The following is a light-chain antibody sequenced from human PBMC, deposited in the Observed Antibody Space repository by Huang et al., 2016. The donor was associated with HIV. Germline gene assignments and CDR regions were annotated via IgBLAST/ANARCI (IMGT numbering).Light chain of an antibody. V-gene: IGKV1-NL1*01. Sequence: DTQMTQSPSSLSASVGDSVTITCRASQGISNSLAWYQQKPGTAPKLLLYGASRLEGGLPSRFSGGGSGTDYTLTISSLQPEDFATYYCQQYYSAPWTFGQGTRVDIK. J-gene: IGKJ1*01. CDR2: GAS. CDR1: QGISNS. CDR3: QQYYSAPWT.